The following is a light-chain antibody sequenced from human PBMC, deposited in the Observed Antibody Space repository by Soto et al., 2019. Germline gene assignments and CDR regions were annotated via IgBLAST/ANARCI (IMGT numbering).Light chain of an antibody. CDR3: TSWDDSLYHVV. CDR2: RNN. CDR1: RSNIGSNY. Sequence: SVLTQPPSASGTPGQRVTFSCSGGRSNIGSNYVFWYQQSPGTAPKLLIYRNNQRPSGVPDRFSGSKSGTSASLAISGLRSEDEADYYCTSWDDSLYHVVFGGGTKVTVL. J-gene: IGLJ2*01. V-gene: IGLV1-47*01.